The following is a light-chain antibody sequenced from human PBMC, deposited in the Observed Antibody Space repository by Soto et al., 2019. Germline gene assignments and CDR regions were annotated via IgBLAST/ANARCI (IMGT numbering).Light chain of an antibody. V-gene: IGKV3-15*01. J-gene: IGKJ2*01. CDR2: GAS. CDR3: QQGHNWPLT. CDR1: QSINSE. Sequence: EIVMTQSPATLSLSPGERAALSCRASQSINSELAWYQQKPGQPPRLLIYGASTRATGVPARFTGSESGSEFTPTISCLQSEGFAVYYCQQGHNWPLTFGQGTRMVI.